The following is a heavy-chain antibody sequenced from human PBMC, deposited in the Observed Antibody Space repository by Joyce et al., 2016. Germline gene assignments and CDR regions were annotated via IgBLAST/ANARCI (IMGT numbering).Heavy chain of an antibody. CDR2: FIPMFATA. CDR1: GGTFINHT. V-gene: IGHV1-69*01. CDR3: ARETGYNSSSGVSC. Sequence: QVQLVQSGAEVKKPGSSVKVSCRPSGGTFINHTINWVRQAPGQGLQWLVEFIPMFATATYAPNFQGRVTITADESTSTAYMELSSLRSEDTAIYFCARETGYNSSSGVSCWGQGTLVTVSS. J-gene: IGHJ4*02. D-gene: IGHD5-24*01.